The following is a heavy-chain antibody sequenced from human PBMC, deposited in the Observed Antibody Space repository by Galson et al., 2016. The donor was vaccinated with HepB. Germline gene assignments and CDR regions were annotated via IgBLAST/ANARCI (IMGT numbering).Heavy chain of an antibody. Sequence: SLRLSCAASGYIFSGYAMHWVRQAPGKGLEWLSLISYDGSDKYYADSVRGRFTISSEASITTAYLELHSLRSEDTAVCYCARALWNRLLSEYWGQGTLITVSS. D-gene: IGHD1-1*01. CDR3: ARALWNRLLSEY. V-gene: IGHV3-30-3*01. CDR2: ISYDGSDK. CDR1: GYIFSGYA. J-gene: IGHJ4*02.